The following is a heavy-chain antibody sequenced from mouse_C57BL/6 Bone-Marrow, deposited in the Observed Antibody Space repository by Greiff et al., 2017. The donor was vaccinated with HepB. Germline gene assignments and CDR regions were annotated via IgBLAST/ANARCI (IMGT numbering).Heavy chain of an antibody. V-gene: IGHV1-61*01. CDR1: GYTFTSYW. CDR2: IYPSDSET. CDR3: AIKRIYYDYDGLDY. D-gene: IGHD2-4*01. J-gene: IGHJ2*01. Sequence: QVQLQQPGAELVRPGSSVKLSCKASGYTFTSYWMDWVKQRPGQGLEWIGNIYPSDSETHYNQKFKDKATLTVDKSSSTAYMQLSSLTSEDSAVYYCAIKRIYYDYDGLDYWGQGTTLTVSS.